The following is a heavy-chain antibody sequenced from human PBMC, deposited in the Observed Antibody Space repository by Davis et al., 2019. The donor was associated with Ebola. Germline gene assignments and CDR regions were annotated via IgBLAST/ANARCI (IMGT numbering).Heavy chain of an antibody. V-gene: IGHV3-23*01. D-gene: IGHD2-8*02. CDR1: GVTLSSCA. CDR3: AKDLFWWSAADV. Sequence: PGGSLRLSCAASGVTLSSCAMSWVRQSPGGGLEWVSGIGSDTATHYADSVRGRFTISRDDSKNTLFLQMDSLRAEDTAVYYCAKDLFWWSAADVWGQGTTVTVSS. J-gene: IGHJ6*02. CDR2: IGSDTAT.